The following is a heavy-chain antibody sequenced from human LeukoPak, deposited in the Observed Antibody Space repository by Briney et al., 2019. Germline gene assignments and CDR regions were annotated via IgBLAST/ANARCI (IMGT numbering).Heavy chain of an antibody. Sequence: GGSLRLSCAASGLTISSYSMNWVRQAPGKGLQWVSYISSSSSTIYCADSVKGRFTISRDNAKNSLYLQMNSLRAEDTAVYYCATGTPLWLGELLIDDYWGQGTLVTVSS. J-gene: IGHJ4*02. CDR1: GLTISSYS. CDR3: ATGTPLWLGELLIDDY. D-gene: IGHD3-10*01. CDR2: ISSSSSTI. V-gene: IGHV3-48*01.